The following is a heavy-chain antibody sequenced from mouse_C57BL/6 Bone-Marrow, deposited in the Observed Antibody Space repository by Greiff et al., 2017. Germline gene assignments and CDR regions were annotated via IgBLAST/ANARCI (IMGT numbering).Heavy chain of an antibody. CDR1: GYTFTSYW. D-gene: IGHD1-1*01. CDR3: ASSYYYGSSAWLAY. J-gene: IGHJ3*01. V-gene: IGHV1-62-3*01. Sequence: QVQLQQPGAELVKPGASVKLSCKASGYTFTSYWMHWVKQRPGRGLEWIGRIDPNSGGTKYNEKFKGKATQTAEQPSSTAYMQLSSLTSEDSAVYYCASSYYYGSSAWLAYWGQGTLVTVSA. CDR2: IDPNSGGT.